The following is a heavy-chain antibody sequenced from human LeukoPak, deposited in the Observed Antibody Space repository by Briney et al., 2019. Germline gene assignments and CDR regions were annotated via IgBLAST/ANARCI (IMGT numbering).Heavy chain of an antibody. CDR2: TRNDGNNK. Sequence: GALRLSCAAYGFTFTSHGMHWVRQAPGKGLEWVAFTRNDGNNKYYADSVKGRFTISRDNSKNTLSLQMNSLRTEDTAVYYCARDRDWAFDYWGQGILVTVSS. CDR3: ARDRDWAFDY. D-gene: IGHD2-21*01. CDR1: GFTFTSHG. V-gene: IGHV3-30*02. J-gene: IGHJ4*02.